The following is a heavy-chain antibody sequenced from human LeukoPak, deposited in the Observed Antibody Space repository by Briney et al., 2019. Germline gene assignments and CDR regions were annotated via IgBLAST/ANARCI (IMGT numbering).Heavy chain of an antibody. CDR3: ARTRRYYDSSGFDY. J-gene: IGHJ4*02. CDR2: INPNSGGT. D-gene: IGHD3-22*01. CDR1: GYTFTGYY. V-gene: IGHV1-2*02. Sequence: GASVTVSCKASGYTFTGYYMHWVRQAPGQGLEWMGWINPNSGGTNYAQKFQGRVTMTRDTSISTAYVELSRLRSDDTAVYYCARTRRYYDSSGFDYWGQGTLVTVSS.